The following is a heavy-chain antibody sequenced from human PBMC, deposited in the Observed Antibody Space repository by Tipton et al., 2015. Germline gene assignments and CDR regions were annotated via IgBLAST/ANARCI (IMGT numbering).Heavy chain of an antibody. Sequence: TLSLTCTVSGGSISGAYNYWSWIRQHPTKGLEWIGYIFYSGSAFYNPSLKSRVTISVDTAENQFSLKLSSVTAADSAVYYCASGGILGYFDYWGQGTLITVSS. CDR3: ASGGILGYFDY. J-gene: IGHJ4*02. D-gene: IGHD3-16*01. CDR2: IFYSGSA. V-gene: IGHV4-31*03. CDR1: GGSISGAYNY.